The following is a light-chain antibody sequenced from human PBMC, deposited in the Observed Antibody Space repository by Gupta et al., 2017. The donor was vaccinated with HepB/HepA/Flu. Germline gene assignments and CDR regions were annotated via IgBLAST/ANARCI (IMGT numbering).Light chain of an antibody. J-gene: IGKJ1*01. CDR1: QSVSSSY. CDR3: QQDGSSPLV. CDR2: GAS. V-gene: IGKV3-20*01. Sequence: EIVLTQSPGTLSLSPGERATLSCRASQSVSSSYLAWYQQKPGQAPRLLIYGASSRATGIPDRFSGSGSGTDFTLTISRLEPEDFAVYYCQQDGSSPLVFGQGTKVEIK.